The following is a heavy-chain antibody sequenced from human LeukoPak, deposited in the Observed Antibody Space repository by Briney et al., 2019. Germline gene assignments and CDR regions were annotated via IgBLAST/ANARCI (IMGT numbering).Heavy chain of an antibody. J-gene: IGHJ6*02. CDR3: ARDGKRVTTQFYYYGIDL. CDR2: ISGSGGST. CDR1: GFTFSSYA. V-gene: IGHV3-23*01. Sequence: GGSLRLSCAASGFTFSSYAMSWVRQAPGKGLEWVSAISGSGGSTYYADSVKGRFTISRDNAKKSVYLQMNSLRVEDAALYHCARDGKRVTTQFYYYGIDLWGQGTTVTVSS. D-gene: IGHD3-3*01.